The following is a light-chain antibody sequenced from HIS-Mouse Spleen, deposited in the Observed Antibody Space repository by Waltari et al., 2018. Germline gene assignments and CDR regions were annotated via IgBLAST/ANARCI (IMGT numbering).Light chain of an antibody. Sequence: SYELTQPPSVSVSPGQTARITCSGDALPKKYAYWYQQKSGQAPVLVIYEDSKRPSGIPEGFPGSSSGTMATLTISGAQVEDEADYYCYSTDSSCNHRVFGGGTKLTVL. CDR1: ALPKKY. J-gene: IGLJ2*01. V-gene: IGLV3-10*01. CDR3: YSTDSSCNHRV. CDR2: EDS.